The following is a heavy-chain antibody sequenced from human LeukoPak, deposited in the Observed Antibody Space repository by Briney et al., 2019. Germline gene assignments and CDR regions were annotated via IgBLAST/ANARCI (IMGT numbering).Heavy chain of an antibody. CDR3: ARLGRRGNWFDP. CDR2: IWYDGSNK. J-gene: IGHJ5*02. Sequence: GRSLRLSCAASGFTFSSYGMHWVRQAPGKGLEWVAVIWYDGSNKYYADSVKGRFTISRDNSKNTLYLQMSSLRAEDTAVYYCARLGRRGNWFDPWGQGTLVTVSS. V-gene: IGHV3-33*01. CDR1: GFTFSSYG. D-gene: IGHD1-26*01.